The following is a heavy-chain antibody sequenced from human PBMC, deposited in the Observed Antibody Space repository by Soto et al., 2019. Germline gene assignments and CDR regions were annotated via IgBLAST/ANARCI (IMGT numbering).Heavy chain of an antibody. Sequence: PGGSLRLSCAASGFTFSHYGIHWVRQAQGKGLEWLAVISYDGSNKHYADSVKGRFTVSRDNSKNTLYLQMNSLRAEDTAVYFCARYSGKYQGPIDYWGQGTLVTVSS. CDR1: GFTFSHYG. V-gene: IGHV3-30*03. D-gene: IGHD1-26*01. J-gene: IGHJ4*02. CDR3: ARYSGKYQGPIDY. CDR2: ISYDGSNK.